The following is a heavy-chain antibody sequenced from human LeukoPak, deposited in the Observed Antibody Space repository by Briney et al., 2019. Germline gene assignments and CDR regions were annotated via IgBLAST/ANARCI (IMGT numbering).Heavy chain of an antibody. CDR3: ARDKDCSTNNCYFYPGH. V-gene: IGHV3-30*19. CDR2: ISYDGSTK. D-gene: IGHD2-2*01. CDR1: GFSFSSHA. J-gene: IGHJ4*02. Sequence: PGGSLRLSCAASGFSFSSHAMHWVRQAPGKGLEWVAFISYDGSTKTYADSVKGRFTTSRDISLHLQMNSLRAEDTAVYYCARDKDCSTNNCYFYPGHWGQGTLVTVSS.